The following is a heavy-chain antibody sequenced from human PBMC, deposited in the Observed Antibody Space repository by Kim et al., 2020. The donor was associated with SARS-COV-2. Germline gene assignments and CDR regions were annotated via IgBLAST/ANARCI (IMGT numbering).Heavy chain of an antibody. CDR2: INHSGST. V-gene: IGHV4-34*01. CDR1: GGSFSGYY. Sequence: SETLSLTCAVYGGSFSGYYWSWIRQPPGKGLGWIGEINHSGSTNYNPSLKSRVTISVDTSKNQFSLKLSSVTAADTAVYYCARDRYYGSGSYYNDRANMDVWGQGTTVTVSS. D-gene: IGHD3-10*01. CDR3: ARDRYYGSGSYYNDRANMDV. J-gene: IGHJ6*02.